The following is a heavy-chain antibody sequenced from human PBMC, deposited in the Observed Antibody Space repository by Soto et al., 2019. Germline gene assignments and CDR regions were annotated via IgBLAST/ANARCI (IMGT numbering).Heavy chain of an antibody. Sequence: QVQLVESGGGVVQPGRSLRLSCAASGFTFSSYGMHWVRQAPGKGLEWVAVIWYDGSNKYYADSVKGRFTISRDNSKNTLYLQMNSLRAEDTAVYYCARDLVSVHDYGGNSYYYGMEVWGQGTTVIVSS. CDR3: ARDLVSVHDYGGNSYYYGMEV. D-gene: IGHD4-17*01. CDR1: GFTFSSYG. CDR2: IWYDGSNK. J-gene: IGHJ6*02. V-gene: IGHV3-33*01.